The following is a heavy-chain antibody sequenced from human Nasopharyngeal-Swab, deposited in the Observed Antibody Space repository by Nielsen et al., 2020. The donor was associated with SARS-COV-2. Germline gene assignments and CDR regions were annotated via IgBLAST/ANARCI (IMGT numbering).Heavy chain of an antibody. Sequence: GESLKISCAASGFTFSSYAMSWVRQAPGKGLEWVSAISGSGGSTYYADSVKGRFTISRANSKNTPQRKRNSLRAEDTAVYYCAKGLLSNWFDPWGQGTLVTVSS. CDR3: AKGLLSNWFDP. CDR1: GFTFSSYA. V-gene: IGHV3-23*01. D-gene: IGHD2-15*01. J-gene: IGHJ5*02. CDR2: ISGSGGST.